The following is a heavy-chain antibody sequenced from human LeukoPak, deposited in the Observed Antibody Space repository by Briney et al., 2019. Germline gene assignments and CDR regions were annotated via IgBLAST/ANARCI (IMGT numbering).Heavy chain of an antibody. CDR3: ARGSPQSSSWYDQAFDI. D-gene: IGHD6-13*01. CDR2: LYTSGIT. Sequence: SETLSLTCNVSGGSFSTVSWNWIRQPVGKGLEWIGRLYTSGITNYNPSLKSRVTMSADTSKNQFSLRLTSVTAADTAVYYCARGSPQSSSWYDQAFDIWGQGTMLTVSS. V-gene: IGHV4-4*07. J-gene: IGHJ3*02. CDR1: GGSFSTVS.